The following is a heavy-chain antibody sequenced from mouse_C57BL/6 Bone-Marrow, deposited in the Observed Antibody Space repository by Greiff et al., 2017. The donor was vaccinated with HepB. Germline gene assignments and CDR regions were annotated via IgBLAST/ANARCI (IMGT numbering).Heavy chain of an antibody. V-gene: IGHV1-81*01. Sequence: VKLMESGAELARPGASVKLSCKASGYTFTSYGISWVKQRPGQGLEWIGEIYPRSGNTYYNEKFKGKATLTADKSSSTAYMELRSLTSEDSAVYFWARKPHNYGQRGVFDYWGQGTTLTVSS. CDR3: ARKPHNYGQRGVFDY. D-gene: IGHD1-2*01. J-gene: IGHJ2*01. CDR1: GYTFTSYG. CDR2: IYPRSGNT.